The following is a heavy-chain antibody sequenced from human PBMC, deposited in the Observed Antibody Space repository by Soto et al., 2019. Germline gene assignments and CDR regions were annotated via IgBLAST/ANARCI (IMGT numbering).Heavy chain of an antibody. CDR2: IYYSGST. V-gene: IGHV4-39*01. CDR3: ARQRSQQLVIFDY. D-gene: IGHD6-6*01. Sequence: PSETLSLTCTVSGGSISSSSYYWGWIRQPPGKGLEWIGSIYYSGSTYYNPSLKSRVTISVDTSKNQFSLKLSSVTAADTAVYYCARQRSQQLVIFDYWGQGTLVTVSS. J-gene: IGHJ4*02. CDR1: GGSISSSSYY.